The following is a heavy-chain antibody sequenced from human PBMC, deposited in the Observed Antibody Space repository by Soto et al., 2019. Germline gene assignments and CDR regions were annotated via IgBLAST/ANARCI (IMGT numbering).Heavy chain of an antibody. D-gene: IGHD2-15*01. Sequence: PGESLKISCKGSGYSFTSYWIGWVRQMPGKGLEWMGIIYPGDSDTRYSPSFQGQVTISADKSISTAYLQWSSLKASDTAMYYCATRYCSGGSCYGRDAFDIWGQGIMVTVS. CDR3: ATRYCSGGSCYGRDAFDI. CDR1: GYSFTSYW. V-gene: IGHV5-51*01. CDR2: IYPGDSDT. J-gene: IGHJ3*02.